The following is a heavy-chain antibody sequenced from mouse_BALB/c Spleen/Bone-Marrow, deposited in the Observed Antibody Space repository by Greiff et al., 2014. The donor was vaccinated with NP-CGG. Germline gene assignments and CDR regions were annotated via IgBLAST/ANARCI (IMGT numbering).Heavy chain of an antibody. CDR3: ARQGIYYGYDPFAY. CDR2: ISNGGGST. J-gene: IGHJ3*01. CDR1: GFTFSDYY. D-gene: IGHD2-2*01. V-gene: IGHV5-12*02. Sequence: DVHLVESGGGLVQPGGSLKLSCATSGFTFSDYYMYWVRQTPEKRLEWVAYISNGGGSTYYPDTVKGRFTISGDNAKNTLYLQMSRLKSEDTAMYYCARQGIYYGYDPFAYWGQGTLVTVS.